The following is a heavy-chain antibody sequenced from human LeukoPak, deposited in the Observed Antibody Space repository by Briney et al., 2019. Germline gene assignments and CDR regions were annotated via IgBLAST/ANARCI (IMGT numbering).Heavy chain of an antibody. CDR2: IYSSGSA. J-gene: IGHJ4*01. V-gene: IGHV4-59*08. D-gene: IGHD3-22*01. Sequence: SETLSLTCTVSGASINNNFWTWTRQPPGKGLEWIGYIYSSGSANYNPSLKSRVIISGDTSKNQISLNLTSVTAADTAVYFCARHRDYYDTWGHGTLVTVSS. CDR3: ARHRDYYDT. CDR1: GASINNNF.